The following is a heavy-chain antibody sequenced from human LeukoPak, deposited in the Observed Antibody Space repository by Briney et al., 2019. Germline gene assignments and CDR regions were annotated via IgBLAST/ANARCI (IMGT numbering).Heavy chain of an antibody. D-gene: IGHD3-22*01. Sequence: PGGSLGLSCAASGFTFSSYAMSWVRQAPGKGLEWVSAISGSGGSTYYADSVKGRFTISRDNSKNTLYLQMNSLRAEDTAVYYCAKDRRGGYYDSSGYFDYWGQGTLVTVSS. CDR3: AKDRRGGYYDSSGYFDY. CDR1: GFTFSSYA. CDR2: ISGSGGST. V-gene: IGHV3-23*01. J-gene: IGHJ4*02.